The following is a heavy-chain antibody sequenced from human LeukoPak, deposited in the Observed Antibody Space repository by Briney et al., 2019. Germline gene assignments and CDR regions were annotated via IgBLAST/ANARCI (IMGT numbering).Heavy chain of an antibody. CDR1: GFTFSSYS. Sequence: GGSLRLSCAASGFTFSSYSMNWVRQAPGKGLEWVSSISSSSSYIYYADSVKGRFTISRDNAENSLYLQMNSLRSDDTAVYYCASGDVVPAGSFDPWGQGTLVTVSS. J-gene: IGHJ5*02. CDR3: ASGDVVPAGSFDP. V-gene: IGHV3-21*04. CDR2: ISSSSSYI. D-gene: IGHD2-2*01.